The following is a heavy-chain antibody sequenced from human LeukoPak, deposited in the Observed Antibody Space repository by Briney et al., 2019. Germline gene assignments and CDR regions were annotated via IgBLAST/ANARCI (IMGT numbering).Heavy chain of an antibody. Sequence: SGTLSLTWTVSVDSISSSSYYWGWVRQPPGKGLEWIGSIYYSGSTYYNPSLKSRVTISVDTSKNQFSLKLSSVTAADTAVYYCASGPGGWLMVVVTAITAFDIWGQGTMVTVSS. CDR2: IYYSGST. CDR3: ASGPGGWLMVVVTAITAFDI. J-gene: IGHJ3*02. D-gene: IGHD2-21*02. CDR1: VDSISSSSYY. V-gene: IGHV4-39*01.